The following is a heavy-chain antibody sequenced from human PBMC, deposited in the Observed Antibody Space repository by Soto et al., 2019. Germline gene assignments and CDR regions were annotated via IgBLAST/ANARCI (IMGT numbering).Heavy chain of an antibody. CDR2: TDSSSSFI. J-gene: IGHJ4*02. CDR3: ARDPFTYCGGDCYFASCFDY. Sequence: PGGSLRLSCAASGFSFSSYAMNWVRQAPGKGLEWVSSTDSSSSFIYYADSVKGRFTISRDNAKNSLYLQMSSLRDEDTAVYYCARDPFTYCGGDCYFASCFDYWGQGTLVTVSS. V-gene: IGHV3-21*01. CDR1: GFSFSSYA. D-gene: IGHD2-21*02.